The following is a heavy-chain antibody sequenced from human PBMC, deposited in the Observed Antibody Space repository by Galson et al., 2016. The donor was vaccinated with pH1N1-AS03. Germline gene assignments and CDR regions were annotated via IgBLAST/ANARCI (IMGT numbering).Heavy chain of an antibody. J-gene: IGHJ5*02. Sequence: SLRLSCAASGFNFSASAMHWVRQTSGKGLEWIGRIRAKAYNYATEYAAPVRGRFTISKDDSKNTAFLQMNSLKIEDTAVYYCTRHPRRAAGGLGGFDPWGQGTL. CDR3: TRHPRRAAGGLGGFDP. D-gene: IGHD6-13*01. CDR2: IRAKAYNYAT. V-gene: IGHV3-73*01. CDR1: GFNFSASA.